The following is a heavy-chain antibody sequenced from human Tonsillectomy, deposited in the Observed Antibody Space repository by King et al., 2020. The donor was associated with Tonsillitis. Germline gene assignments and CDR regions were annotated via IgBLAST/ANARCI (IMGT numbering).Heavy chain of an antibody. D-gene: IGHD4-11*01. CDR1: GFTVSSNY. J-gene: IGHJ4*02. CDR3: ARGDYTLRPFDY. CDR2: IYSGGST. V-gene: IGHV3-53*01. Sequence: VQLVESGGGLIQPGGSLRLSCAASGFTVSSNYMSWVRQAPGKGLEWVSVIYSGGSTYYADSVKGRITISRDKSKNTLYLQMNSLRAEDTAVYYCARGDYTLRPFDYWGQGTLVTVSS.